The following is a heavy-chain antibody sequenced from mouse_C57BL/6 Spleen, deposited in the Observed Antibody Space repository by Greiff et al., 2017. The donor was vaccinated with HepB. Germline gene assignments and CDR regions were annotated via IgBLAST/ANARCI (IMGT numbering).Heavy chain of an antibody. CDR1: GYAFSSYW. J-gene: IGHJ2*01. Sequence: QVQLKQSGAELVKPGASVKISCKASGYAFSSYWMNWVKQRPGKGLEWIGQIYPGDGDTNYNGKFKGKATLTADKSSSTAYMQLSSLTSEDSAVYFCAREGAGGGDFDYWGQGTTLTVSA. CDR3: AREGAGGGDFDY. CDR2: IYPGDGDT. V-gene: IGHV1-80*01. D-gene: IGHD4-1*01.